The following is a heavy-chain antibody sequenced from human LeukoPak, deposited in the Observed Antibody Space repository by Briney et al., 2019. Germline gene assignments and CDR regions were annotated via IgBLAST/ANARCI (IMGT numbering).Heavy chain of an antibody. CDR2: INPNSGGT. J-gene: IGHJ4*02. D-gene: IGHD1/OR15-1a*01. CDR1: GYTFNGHY. CDR3: ARDRHWTNDWVFDY. Sequence: ASVKVSCKASGYTFNGHYMHWVRQAPGQGLEWMGWINPNSGGTNYAQKFQGRVTMTRDTSISTAYMELSRLRSDDTAVYYCARDRHWTNDWVFDYWGQGTLVTVSS. V-gene: IGHV1-2*02.